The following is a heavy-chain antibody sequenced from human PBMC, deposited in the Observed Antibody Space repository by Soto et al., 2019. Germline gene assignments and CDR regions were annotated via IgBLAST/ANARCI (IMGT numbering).Heavy chain of an antibody. D-gene: IGHD4-17*01. J-gene: IGHJ5*02. CDR2: IYSGGST. V-gene: IGHV3-53*01. CDR3: ARYYGDYALTRNNWFDP. CDR1: GFTVSSNY. Sequence: LRLSCAASGFTVSSNYMSWVRQAPGKGLEWVSVIYSGGSTYYADSVKGRFTISRDNSKNTLYLQMNSLRAEDTAVYYCARYYGDYALTRNNWFDPWGQGTLVTVSS.